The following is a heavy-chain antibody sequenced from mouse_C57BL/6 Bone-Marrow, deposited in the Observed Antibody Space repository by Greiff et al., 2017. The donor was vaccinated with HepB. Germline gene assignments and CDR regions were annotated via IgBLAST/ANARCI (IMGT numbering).Heavy chain of an antibody. CDR1: GYTFTSYW. V-gene: IGHV1-69*01. CDR2: IDPSDSYT. D-gene: IGHD2-13*01. J-gene: IGHJ4*01. CDR3: ERWDDGDPGAMDY. Sequence: VQLQQPGAELVMPGASVKLSCKASGYTFTSYWMHWVKQRPGQGLEWIGEIDPSDSYTNYNQKFKGKSTLTVDKSSSTASMQLSSLTSEDSAVYYCERWDDGDPGAMDYGGQGTAVTVSS.